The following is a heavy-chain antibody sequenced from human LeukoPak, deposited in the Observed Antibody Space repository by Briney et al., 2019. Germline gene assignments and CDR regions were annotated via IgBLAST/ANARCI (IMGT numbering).Heavy chain of an antibody. D-gene: IGHD3-22*01. CDR2: INPSSGGT. Sequence: VASVKVSRKASGYTFTDYYMHWVRQAPGQGLEWMGWINPSSGGTNYAQKFQGRVTVTRDTSISTAYMDLSRLRSDDTAVYYCARAGVWDYSDSSGYHNAAFDIWGQGTMVTVSS. CDR3: ARAGVWDYSDSSGYHNAAFDI. J-gene: IGHJ3*02. CDR1: GYTFTDYY. V-gene: IGHV1-2*02.